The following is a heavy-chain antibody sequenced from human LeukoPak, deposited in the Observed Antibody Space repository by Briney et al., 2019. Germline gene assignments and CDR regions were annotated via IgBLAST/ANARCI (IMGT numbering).Heavy chain of an antibody. CDR3: AKDFRIAVAGGGGYYFDY. CDR1: GFTFSSYA. V-gene: IGHV3-23*01. J-gene: IGHJ4*02. Sequence: GGSLRLSCAASGFTFSSYAMSWVRQAPGKGLEWVSAISGSGGSTYYADSVKGRFTISRDNSKNTLYLQMNSLRAEDTAVYYCAKDFRIAVAGGGGYYFDYWGQGALVTVSS. D-gene: IGHD6-19*01. CDR2: ISGSGGST.